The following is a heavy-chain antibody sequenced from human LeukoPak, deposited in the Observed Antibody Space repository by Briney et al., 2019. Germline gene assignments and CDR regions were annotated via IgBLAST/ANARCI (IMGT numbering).Heavy chain of an antibody. V-gene: IGHV1-24*01. CDR1: GDSLNELS. CDR3: ARERSLGLDS. Sequence: ASVKVSCKVSGDSLNELSIHWVRQAPGKGLEWMGGFEPEEGETLHAEKFEGRVTMTTDTSTSTAYMELRSLRSDDTAVYYCARERSLGLDSWGQGTLVTVSS. J-gene: IGHJ5*01. CDR2: FEPEEGET.